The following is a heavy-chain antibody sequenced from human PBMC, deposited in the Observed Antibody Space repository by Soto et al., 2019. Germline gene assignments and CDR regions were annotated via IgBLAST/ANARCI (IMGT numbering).Heavy chain of an antibody. CDR3: ARGVLGPGDYYYGMDV. Sequence: GGSLRLSCAASGFTFSNYDMHWVRQAPGEGLELVSGIGAASDTYYPVSVQGRFTVSRDNAKKSLYLQMNSLRAGDTAVYYCARGVLGPGDYYYGMDVWGQGTTVTVSS. CDR2: IGAASDT. CDR1: GFTFSNYD. J-gene: IGHJ6*02. D-gene: IGHD7-27*01. V-gene: IGHV3-13*01.